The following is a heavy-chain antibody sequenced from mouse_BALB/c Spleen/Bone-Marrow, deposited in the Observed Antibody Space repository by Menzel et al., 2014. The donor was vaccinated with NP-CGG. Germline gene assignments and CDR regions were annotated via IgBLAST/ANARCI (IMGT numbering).Heavy chain of an antibody. Sequence: VQLQQSGTVLARPGASVKMSCKASGYSFTSYWMHWVKQRPGQGLEWIGAIYPGNSDTRYNQKFKGEAKLTAVTSASTAYMELSSLTNEDSAVYYCTGYGNYVETSFAYWGKGTLVTGAA. J-gene: IGHJ3*01. D-gene: IGHD2-1*01. CDR1: GYSFTSYW. V-gene: IGHV1-5*01. CDR2: IYPGNSDT. CDR3: TGYGNYVETSFAY.